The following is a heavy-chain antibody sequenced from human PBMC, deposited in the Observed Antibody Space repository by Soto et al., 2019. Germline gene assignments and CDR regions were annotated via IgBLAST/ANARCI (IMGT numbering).Heavy chain of an antibody. CDR2: ISAYNGNT. V-gene: IGHV1-18*01. J-gene: IGHJ3*02. CDR1: GYTFTSYG. CDR3: ARDLRADSTHLGGAFDI. D-gene: IGHD3-16*01. Sequence: ASVKVSCKASGYTFTSYGISWVRQAPGQGLEWMGWISAYNGNTNYAQKLQGRVTMTTDTSTSTAYMELRSLRSDDTAVYYCARDLRADSTHLGGAFDIWGQGTMVTVSS.